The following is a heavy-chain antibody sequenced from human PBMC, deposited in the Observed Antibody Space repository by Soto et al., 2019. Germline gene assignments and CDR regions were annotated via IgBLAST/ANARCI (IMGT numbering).Heavy chain of an antibody. CDR1: GFTFSDYH. D-gene: IGHD6-13*01. Sequence: QVQLVESGGGLVKPGGSLRLSCAASGFTFSDYHMSWIRQAPGKGLEWVSYISSSSSYTNYADSVKGRFTISRDNAKNSLYLQMNSLRAEDTAVYYGARVTLPQQLAFDYWGQGTLVTVSS. V-gene: IGHV3-11*05. CDR3: ARVTLPQQLAFDY. J-gene: IGHJ4*02. CDR2: ISSSSSYT.